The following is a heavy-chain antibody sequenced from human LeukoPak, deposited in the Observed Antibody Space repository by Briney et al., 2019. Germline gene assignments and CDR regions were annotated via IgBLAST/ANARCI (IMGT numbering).Heavy chain of an antibody. CDR2: IIPIFGTA. D-gene: IGHD1-26*01. CDR1: GGTFSSYA. Sequence: SVKVSCKASGGTFSSYAISWVRQAPGQGLEWMGGIIPIFGTANYAQKFQGRVTITADESTSTAYMELSSLRSEDTAVYYCARLGRVRIVGATTQYITWGQGTLVIVSS. V-gene: IGHV1-69*13. J-gene: IGHJ5*02. CDR3: ARLGRVRIVGATTQYIT.